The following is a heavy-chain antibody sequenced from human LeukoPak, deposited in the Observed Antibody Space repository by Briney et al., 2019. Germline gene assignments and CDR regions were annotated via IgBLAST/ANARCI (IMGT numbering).Heavy chain of an antibody. CDR2: INAGNGNT. Sequence: ASVKVSCKASGYTFTSYAMHWVRQAPGQRLEWMGWINAGNGNTKYSQEFQGRVTITRDTSASTAYMELSSLRSEDTAVYYCARGVVTPVDYYYYYMDVWGKGTTVTISS. CDR1: GYTFTSYA. V-gene: IGHV1-3*03. J-gene: IGHJ6*03. CDR3: ARGVVTPVDYYYYYMDV. D-gene: IGHD3-3*01.